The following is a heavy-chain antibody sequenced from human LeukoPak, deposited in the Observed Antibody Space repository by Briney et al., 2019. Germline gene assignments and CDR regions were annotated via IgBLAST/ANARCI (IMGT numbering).Heavy chain of an antibody. CDR3: ARVGYSSSWYGTTMFDP. CDR1: GGSISSGSYY. D-gene: IGHD6-13*01. J-gene: IGHJ5*02. Sequence: PSQTLSLTCTVSGGSISSGSYYWSWIRQPAGKGLEWIGRIYTSGSTNYNPSLKSRVTISVDTSKNQFSLKLSSVTAADTAVYYCARVGYSSSWYGTTMFDPWGQGTLVTVSS. CDR2: IYTSGST. V-gene: IGHV4-61*02.